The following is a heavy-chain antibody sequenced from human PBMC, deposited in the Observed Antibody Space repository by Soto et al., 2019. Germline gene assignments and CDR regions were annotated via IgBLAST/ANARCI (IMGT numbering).Heavy chain of an antibody. Sequence: QVQLQESGPGLVKPSETLSLTCTVSGGSISSYYWSWIRQPPGKGLEWIRYIYYSGSTNYNPSLKSRVTLSVVTAKNQFSLKLSSVTAADTAVYYCARRYGWNFDYWGQGTLVTVSS. CDR3: ARRYGWNFDY. CDR1: GGSISSYY. J-gene: IGHJ4*02. V-gene: IGHV4-59*08. D-gene: IGHD6-19*01. CDR2: IYYSGST.